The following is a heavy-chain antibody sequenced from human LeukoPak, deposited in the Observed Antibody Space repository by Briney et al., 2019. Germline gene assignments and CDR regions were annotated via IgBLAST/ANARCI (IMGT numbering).Heavy chain of an antibody. J-gene: IGHJ4*02. CDR2: ISDSSVGDST. D-gene: IGHD1-1*01. CDR1: GFTFSSYS. CDR3: TRVSTTGVGGRGYFDQ. V-gene: IGHV3-23*01. Sequence: GGSLRLSCAASGFTFSSYSMKWARQAPGKGLEWVSFISDSSVGDSTYYADSVRGRFTISRDSSKSTLYLQMNSLRAEDTAVYYCTRVSTTGVGGRGYFDQWGQGTQVTASS.